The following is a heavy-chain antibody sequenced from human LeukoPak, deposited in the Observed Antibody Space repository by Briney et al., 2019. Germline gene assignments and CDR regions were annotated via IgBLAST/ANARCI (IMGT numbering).Heavy chain of an antibody. CDR3: ARVDYYDSSGYNPLFQH. CDR1: GGSVSSGSYY. D-gene: IGHD3-22*01. V-gene: IGHV4-61*01. Sequence: SETLSLSCIVSGGSVSSGSYYWNWIRQPPGKGLQWIVYVYYSGSTNYNPSLKSRVTISLDTSKNQFSLKLSSVTAADTAVYYCARVDYYDSSGYNPLFQHWGQGTLVTVSS. J-gene: IGHJ1*01. CDR2: VYYSGST.